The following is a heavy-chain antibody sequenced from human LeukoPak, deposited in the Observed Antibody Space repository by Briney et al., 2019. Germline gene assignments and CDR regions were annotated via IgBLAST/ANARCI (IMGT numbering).Heavy chain of an antibody. CDR2: IYYSGST. Sequence: SETLSLTCTVSGGSISSSSYCWGWIRQPPGKGLEWIGSIYYSGSTYYNPSLKSRVTISVDTSKNQFSLKLSSVTAADTAVYYCARHVDVVVVAATGPWFDPWGQGTLVTVSS. J-gene: IGHJ5*02. CDR3: ARHVDVVVVAATGPWFDP. CDR1: GGSISSSSYC. D-gene: IGHD2-15*01. V-gene: IGHV4-39*01.